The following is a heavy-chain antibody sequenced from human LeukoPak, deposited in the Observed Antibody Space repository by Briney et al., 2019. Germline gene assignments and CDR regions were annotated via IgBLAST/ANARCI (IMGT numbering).Heavy chain of an antibody. CDR2: IYYSGST. D-gene: IGHD3-10*02. Sequence: PSETLSLTCTVSGGSISSYYWSWIRQPPGKGLEWIGYIYYSGSTNYNPSLKGRVTISVDTSKNQFSLKLSSVTAADTAVYYCARGVFGEYPFDYWGQGTLVTVSS. CDR1: GGSISSYY. J-gene: IGHJ4*02. V-gene: IGHV4-59*01. CDR3: ARGVFGEYPFDY.